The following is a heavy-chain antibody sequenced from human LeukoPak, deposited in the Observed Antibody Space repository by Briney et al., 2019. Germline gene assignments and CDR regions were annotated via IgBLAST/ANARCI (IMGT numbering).Heavy chain of an antibody. Sequence: GGSLRLSCAASGFTVSSYAMIWVRQAPGKGLEWVSGMSGGGGSTYYADSVKGRFTISRDNSKNTLYLRMNSLRTEDTAVYYCAKDRRPTYYSDSSGYYFRDALDMWGQGTMVTVSS. CDR3: AKDRRPTYYSDSSGYYFRDALDM. V-gene: IGHV3-23*01. D-gene: IGHD3-22*01. CDR1: GFTVSSYA. CDR2: MSGGGGST. J-gene: IGHJ3*02.